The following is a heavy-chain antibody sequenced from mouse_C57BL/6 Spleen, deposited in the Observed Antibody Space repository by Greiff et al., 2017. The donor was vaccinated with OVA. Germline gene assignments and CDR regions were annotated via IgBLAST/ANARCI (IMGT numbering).Heavy chain of an antibody. CDR1: GFSLTSSG. D-gene: IGHD4-1*02. J-gene: IGHJ4*01. V-gene: IGHV2-2*01. CDR2: IWRGGST. Sequence: VQLQQSGPGLVQPSQSLSITCTASGFSLTSSGVHWVRQSPGKGLEWLGVIWRGGSTAYNADFIPRLSISKDNSKSQVFFKMNSLQADDTAIYYCARTPTGTEAMDYWGQGTSVTVSS. CDR3: ARTPTGTEAMDY.